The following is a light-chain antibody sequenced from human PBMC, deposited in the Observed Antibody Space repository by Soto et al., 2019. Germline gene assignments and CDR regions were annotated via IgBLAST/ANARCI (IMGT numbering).Light chain of an antibody. J-gene: IGLJ1*01. CDR3: SSYTSSSTYV. CDR2: GVN. Sequence: QSVLAQPASVSGSPGQSIAISCTGTSSDVGGYNYVSWYQQHPGKAPKLMVYGVNDRPSGVSDRFSGSESGNTASLTISGLQAEDEADYYCSSYTSSSTYVFGTGTKATVL. V-gene: IGLV2-14*01. CDR1: SSDVGGYNY.